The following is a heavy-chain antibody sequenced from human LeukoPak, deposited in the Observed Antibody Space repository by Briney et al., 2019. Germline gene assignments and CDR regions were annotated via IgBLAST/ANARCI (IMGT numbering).Heavy chain of an antibody. Sequence: GASVKVSCKASGYTFTSYGISWVRQAPGQGLEWMGWISAYNGNTNYAQRLQGRVTMTTNTSTSTAYMELRSLRSDDTAVYYCARGIAVAGGYYYYYVDVWGKGTTVTVSS. V-gene: IGHV1-18*01. CDR1: GYTFTSYG. CDR2: ISAYNGNT. D-gene: IGHD6-19*01. CDR3: ARGIAVAGGYYYYYVDV. J-gene: IGHJ6*03.